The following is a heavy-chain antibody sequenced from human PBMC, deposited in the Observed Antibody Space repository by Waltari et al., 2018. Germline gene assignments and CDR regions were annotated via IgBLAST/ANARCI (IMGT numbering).Heavy chain of an antibody. Sequence: QVQLQESGPGLVKPSETLSLTCAVSGYSISSGYYWGWIRQPPGKGLEGIGSISHSGGPYDNPSLKWRVSISVDTSQNQCSPKLSSVTAADTAVYYCARLDYYDMRVFDPWGQGTLVTVSS. J-gene: IGHJ5*02. D-gene: IGHD3-22*01. V-gene: IGHV4-38-2*01. CDR2: ISHSGGP. CDR1: GYSISSGYY. CDR3: ARLDYYDMRVFDP.